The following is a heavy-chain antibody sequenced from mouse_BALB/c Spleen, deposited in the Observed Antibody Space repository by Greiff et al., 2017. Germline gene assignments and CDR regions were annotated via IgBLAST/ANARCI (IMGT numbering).Heavy chain of an antibody. J-gene: IGHJ4*01. CDR1: GFNIKDTD. Sequence: EVQLQESGAELVKPGASVKLSCTASGFNIKDTDMHWVKQRPEQGLEWIGRIDPANGNTKYDPKFQGKATITADTSSNTAYLQLSSLTSEDTAVYYCAHMDYWGQGTSVTVSS. V-gene: IGHV14-3*02. CDR2: IDPANGNT. CDR3: AHMDY.